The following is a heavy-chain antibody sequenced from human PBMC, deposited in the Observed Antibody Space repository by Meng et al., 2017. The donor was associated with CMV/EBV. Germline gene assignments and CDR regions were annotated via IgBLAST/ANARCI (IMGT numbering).Heavy chain of an antibody. D-gene: IGHD2-2*01. CDR3: ARERVIVVVPAATTYYYYGMDG. Sequence: ASVKVSCKASGYTFTGYYMHWVRQAPGQGLEWMGWINPNSGGTNYAQKFQGRVTMTRDTSISTAYMELSRLRSDDTAVYYCARERVIVVVPAATTYYYYGMDGGGKG. J-gene: IGHJ6*04. CDR1: GYTFTGYY. V-gene: IGHV1-2*02. CDR2: INPNSGGT.